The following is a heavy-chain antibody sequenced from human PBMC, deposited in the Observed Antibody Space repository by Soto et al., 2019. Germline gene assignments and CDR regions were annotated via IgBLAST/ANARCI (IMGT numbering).Heavy chain of an antibody. CDR3: ARQVPAAMCFDY. Sequence: QLQLQESGPGLVKPSETLSLTCTVSGGSISSSSYYWGWIRQPPGKGLEWIGSSYYSGSTYYNPSLKSRVPISVDTAKNQFSLKLSSVTAGDTAVYYCARQVPAAMCFDYWGQGTLVTVSS. CDR2: SYYSGST. J-gene: IGHJ4*02. CDR1: GGSISSSSYY. V-gene: IGHV4-39*01. D-gene: IGHD2-2*01.